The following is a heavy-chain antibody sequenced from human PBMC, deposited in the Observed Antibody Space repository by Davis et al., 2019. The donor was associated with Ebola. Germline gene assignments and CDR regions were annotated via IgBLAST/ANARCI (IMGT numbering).Heavy chain of an antibody. CDR2: INPSGGST. D-gene: IGHD3-10*01. Sequence: AASVKVSCKASGYTFTNYYMHWVRQAPGQGLEWMGIINPSGGSTSYAQKLQGRVTMTRDTSTSTVYMELSSLRSEDTAVYYCARETMVRGVVFDYWGQGTLVTVSS. CDR1: GYTFTNYY. V-gene: IGHV1-46*04. J-gene: IGHJ4*02. CDR3: ARETMVRGVVFDY.